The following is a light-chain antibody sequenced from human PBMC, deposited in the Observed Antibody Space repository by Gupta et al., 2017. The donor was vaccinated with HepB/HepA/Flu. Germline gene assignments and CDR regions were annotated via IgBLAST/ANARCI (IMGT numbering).Light chain of an antibody. J-gene: IGLJ1*01. V-gene: IGLV6-57*02. CDR2: EHN. CDR3: QSYDTNSYV. CDR1: SGSSPSNF. Sequence: NSKLTQPHSVSESPGKTVTISCTGSSGSSPSNFVQWYQQRPGSAPTTVIYEHNQRPSGVPDRFSGSIDRSSNSASLTISGLRTEDEADYYCQSYDTNSYVFGTGTKVTVL.